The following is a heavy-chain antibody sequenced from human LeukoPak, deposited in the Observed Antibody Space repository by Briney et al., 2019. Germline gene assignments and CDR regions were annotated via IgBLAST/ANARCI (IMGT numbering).Heavy chain of an antibody. J-gene: IGHJ5*02. CDR2: IYSGGST. CDR1: GGSISSSSYY. D-gene: IGHD3-10*01. CDR3: ARTGSGIFNWFDP. V-gene: IGHV4-39*07. Sequence: SETLSLTCTVSGGSISSSSYYWGWIRQPPGKGLEWVASIYSGGSTYYNPSLRSRVTISVDTSMNQFSLKLSSVTAADTAVYYCARTGSGIFNWFDPWGQGTLVTVSS.